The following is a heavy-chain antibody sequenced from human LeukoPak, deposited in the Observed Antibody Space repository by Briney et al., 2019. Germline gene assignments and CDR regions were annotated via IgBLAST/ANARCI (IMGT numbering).Heavy chain of an antibody. V-gene: IGHV3-7*01. CDR1: GFTFSSYW. D-gene: IGHD4-17*01. J-gene: IGHJ4*02. CDR2: IKQDGSEK. CDR3: AKTTVTSDLDY. Sequence: GGSLRLSCAASGFTFSSYWMSWVRQAPGKGLEWVANIKQDGSEKYYVDSVKGRFTISRDNAKNSLYLQMNSLRAEDTAVYYCAKTTVTSDLDYWGQGTLVTVSS.